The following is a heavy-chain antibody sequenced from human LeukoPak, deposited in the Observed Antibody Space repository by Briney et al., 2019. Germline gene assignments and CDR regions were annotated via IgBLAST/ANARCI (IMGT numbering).Heavy chain of an antibody. CDR1: GFTFSNYW. V-gene: IGHV3-74*01. J-gene: IGHJ6*03. D-gene: IGHD1-26*01. Sequence: PGGSLRLSCAASGFTFSNYWMHWVRQAPGKGLVWVSRINSDGCSTSYADSVKGRFTISRDNAKNTLYLQMNSLRAEDTAVYYCARVSSGSYFGYYYYYMDVWGKGTTVTVSS. CDR3: ARVSSGSYFGYYYYYMDV. CDR2: INSDGCST.